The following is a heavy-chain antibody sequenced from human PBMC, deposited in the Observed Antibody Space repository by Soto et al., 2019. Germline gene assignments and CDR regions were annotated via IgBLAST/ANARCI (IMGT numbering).Heavy chain of an antibody. D-gene: IGHD6-6*01. J-gene: IGHJ6*02. CDR2: IDPGDSYT. CDR3: AKHSDGSSSPSYYNGMDV. V-gene: IGHV5-10-1*01. Sequence: GESLKTSCKGSGYSFTSYWISWVCQVPGKGLEWMGRIDPGDSYTNYRPSFQGHVTIAADKSISTAYLQWSSLKASDAAMYYCAKHSDGSSSPSYYNGMDVWGQGATVTVSS. CDR1: GYSFTSYW.